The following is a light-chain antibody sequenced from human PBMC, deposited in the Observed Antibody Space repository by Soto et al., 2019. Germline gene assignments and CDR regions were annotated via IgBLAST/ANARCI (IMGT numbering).Light chain of an antibody. CDR1: QSVTYSY. Sequence: EIDLTQSPGTLSLSPGERATLSCWASQSVTYSYLAWYQQKPGQAPRLLISGASSRATGIPDRFSGSGSGTDFTLTISRLEPEDFAVYYCQQYGSSPPTFGQGTKVDIK. J-gene: IGKJ1*01. CDR2: GAS. V-gene: IGKV3-20*01. CDR3: QQYGSSPPT.